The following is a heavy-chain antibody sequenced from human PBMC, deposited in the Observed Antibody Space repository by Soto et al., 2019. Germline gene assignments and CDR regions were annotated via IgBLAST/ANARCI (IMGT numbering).Heavy chain of an antibody. V-gene: IGHV3-30*18. CDR2: ISYDGSNK. CDR1: GFTFSSYG. CDR3: AKDRMGAGVRGYFDY. D-gene: IGHD3-10*01. Sequence: QVQLVESGGGVVQPGKSLRLSCAGSGFTFSSYGMDWVRQAPGKGLEWVAVISYDGSNKYYADSVKGRFTISRDNSKNTLYLQMSSPTADDTAVYYCAKDRMGAGVRGYFDYWGQGTLVTVSS. J-gene: IGHJ4*02.